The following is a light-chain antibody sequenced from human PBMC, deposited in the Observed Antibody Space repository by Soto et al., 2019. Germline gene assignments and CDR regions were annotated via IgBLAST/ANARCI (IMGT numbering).Light chain of an antibody. CDR3: QQYYSSPWT. Sequence: IRMTQSPSSFSASTGDRVTITCRASQGISSYLAWYQQKPGKAPKLLIYAASTLQSGVPSRFSGSGSGTDFTLTLSCLQSEDFATYYCQQYYSSPWTFGQGTKVEIK. J-gene: IGKJ1*01. V-gene: IGKV1-8*01. CDR1: QGISSY. CDR2: AAS.